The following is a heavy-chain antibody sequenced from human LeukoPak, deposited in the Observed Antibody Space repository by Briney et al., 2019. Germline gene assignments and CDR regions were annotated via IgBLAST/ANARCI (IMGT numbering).Heavy chain of an antibody. CDR2: IYYSGST. J-gene: IGHJ4*02. D-gene: IGHD6-19*01. V-gene: IGHV4-59*08. Sequence: SETLSLTCTVSGGSNSSYYWSWIRQPPGKGLEWIGYIYYSGSTNYNPSLKSRVTISVDTSKNQFSLRLSSVTAADTAMYYCVKSGGYGLIDYWGQGTLVTVSS. CDR1: GGSNSSYY. CDR3: VKSGGYGLIDY.